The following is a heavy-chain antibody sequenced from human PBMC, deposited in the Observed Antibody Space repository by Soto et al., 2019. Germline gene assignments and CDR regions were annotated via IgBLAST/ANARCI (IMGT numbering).Heavy chain of an antibody. J-gene: IGHJ5*02. V-gene: IGHV4-31*02. CDR1: GDC. D-gene: IGHD2-15*01. CDR2: IYYSGST. CDR3: ARSLRDIVVVGDRLFWFDP. Sequence: GDCRSSIRQNPGKGLEWIGYIYYSGSTYYNPSLKSRVTISVDTSKNQFSLKLSSVTAADTAVYYCARSLRDIVVVGDRLFWFDPWGQGTLVTVSS.